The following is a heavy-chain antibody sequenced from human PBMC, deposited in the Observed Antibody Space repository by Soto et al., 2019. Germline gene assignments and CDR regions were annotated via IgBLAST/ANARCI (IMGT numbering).Heavy chain of an antibody. CDR3: ARIEMASIK. J-gene: IGHJ4*02. V-gene: IGHV4-31*03. CDR2: IYYTGST. CDR1: GASIRSGGFY. D-gene: IGHD5-12*01. Sequence: SETLSLTCSASGASIRSGGFYWSWLRQSPGKGLEWIGHIYYTGSTFVSPSPKGRLTISLDTSKNQFSLDLSSVTAADTAMYYCARIEMASIKWGRGTLVTVSS.